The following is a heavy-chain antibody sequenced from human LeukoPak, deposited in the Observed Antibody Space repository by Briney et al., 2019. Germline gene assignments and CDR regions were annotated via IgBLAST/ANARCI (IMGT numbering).Heavy chain of an antibody. CDR1: GFTLSSYS. D-gene: IGHD3-9*01. V-gene: IGHV3-48*01. CDR3: ARDYYDILTGYLGYFDY. J-gene: IGHJ4*02. CDR2: ISSSSSTI. Sequence: GGSLRLSCAASGFTLSSYSMNWVRQAPGKGLEWVSYISSSSSTIYYADSVKGRFTISRDNAKNSLYLQMNSLRAEDTAVYYCARDYYDILTGYLGYFDYWGQGTLVTVSS.